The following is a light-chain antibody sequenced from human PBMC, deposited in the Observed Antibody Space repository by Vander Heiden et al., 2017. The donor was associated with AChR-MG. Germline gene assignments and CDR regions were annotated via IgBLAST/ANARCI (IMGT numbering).Light chain of an antibody. CDR3: SSYTSSSYVV. CDR2: DVS. V-gene: IGLV2-14*03. Sequence: QSALTQPASVSGSPGQSITISSTGTRSDVAGYNYVSWYQQHPGKAPKLMMYDVSNRSSGVSNRFSGSKSGNKAALTISGPQAEDEADYYCSSYTSSSYVVFGGGTKLTVL. J-gene: IGLJ2*01. CDR1: RSDVAGYNY.